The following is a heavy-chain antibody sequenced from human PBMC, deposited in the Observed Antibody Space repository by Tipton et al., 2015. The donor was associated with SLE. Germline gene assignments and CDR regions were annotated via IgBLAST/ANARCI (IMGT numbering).Heavy chain of an antibody. CDR3: ARRSPVAGRDWYFDL. CDR1: GGSISSSSYY. D-gene: IGHD6-19*01. CDR2: IYYSGST. Sequence: TLSLTCTVSGGSISSSSYYWGWIRQPPGKGLEWIGSIYYSGSTYYNPSLKSRVTISVDTSKNLFSLKLSSVTAADTAAYYCARRSPVAGRDWYFDLWGRGTLVTVSS. J-gene: IGHJ2*01. V-gene: IGHV4-39*01.